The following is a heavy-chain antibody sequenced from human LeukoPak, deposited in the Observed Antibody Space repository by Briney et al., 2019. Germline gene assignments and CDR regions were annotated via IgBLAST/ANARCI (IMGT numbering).Heavy chain of an antibody. Sequence: PGGCLRLSCAASGFTFSSYSMNWVRQAPGKGLEWVSYISSSSSTIYYADSVKGRFTISRDNAKNSLYLQMNGLRAEDTAVYYCARDGTIAVFDYWGQGTLVTVSS. D-gene: IGHD6-19*01. CDR1: GFTFSSYS. CDR3: ARDGTIAVFDY. J-gene: IGHJ4*02. CDR2: ISSSSSTI. V-gene: IGHV3-48*01.